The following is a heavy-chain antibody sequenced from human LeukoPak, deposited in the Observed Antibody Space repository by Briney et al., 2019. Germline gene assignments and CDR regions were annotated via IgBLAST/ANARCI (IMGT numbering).Heavy chain of an antibody. CDR1: GCTFSSYD. CDR2: MNPNSGNT. Sequence: ASVKVSCKASGCTFSSYDINWVRQATGQGLEWMGWMNPNSGNTGYAQKFQGRVTMTRNTSISTAYMELSSLRSEDTAVYYCARGSYYDRNFDYWGQGALVTVSS. J-gene: IGHJ4*02. V-gene: IGHV1-8*01. CDR3: ARGSYYDRNFDY. D-gene: IGHD1-26*01.